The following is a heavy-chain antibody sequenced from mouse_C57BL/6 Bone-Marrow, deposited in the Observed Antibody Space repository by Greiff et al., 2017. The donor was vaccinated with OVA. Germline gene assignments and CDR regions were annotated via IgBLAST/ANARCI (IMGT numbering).Heavy chain of an antibody. D-gene: IGHD1-1*01. J-gene: IGHJ1*03. CDR3: ARRGYGSSPDWYFDV. V-gene: IGHV1-47*01. CDR2: FHPYNDDT. Sequence: QVQLQQSGAELVKPGASVKMSCRASGYTFTTYPIEWMKQNHGKSLEWIGNFHPYNDDTKYNEKFKGKATLTVEKSSSTVYLELSRLTSDDSAVYYCARRGYGSSPDWYFDVWGTGTTVTVSS. CDR1: GYTFTTYP.